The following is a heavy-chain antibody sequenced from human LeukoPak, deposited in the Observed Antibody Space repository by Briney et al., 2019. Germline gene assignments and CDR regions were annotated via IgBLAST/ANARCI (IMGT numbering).Heavy chain of an antibody. D-gene: IGHD5-24*01. Sequence: PSETLSLTCTVSGGSISSYYWSWIRRPPGKGLEWIGYIYYSGSTNYNPSLKSRVTISVDTSKNQFSLKLSSVTAADTAVYYCARVGDGYDDAFDIWGQGTMVTVSS. CDR1: GGSISSYY. V-gene: IGHV4-59*01. CDR2: IYYSGST. CDR3: ARVGDGYDDAFDI. J-gene: IGHJ3*02.